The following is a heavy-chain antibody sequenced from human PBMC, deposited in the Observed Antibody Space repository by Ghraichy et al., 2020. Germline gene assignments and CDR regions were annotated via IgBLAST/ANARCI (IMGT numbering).Heavy chain of an antibody. Sequence: GESLNISCAASGFTFSSYSMNWVRQAPGKGLEWVSYISSSSTIYYADSVKGRFTISRDNAKNSLYLQMNSLRDEDTAVYYCARDKTVIKYAFDIWGQGTMVTVSS. D-gene: IGHD3-10*01. CDR3: ARDKTVIKYAFDI. V-gene: IGHV3-48*02. J-gene: IGHJ3*02. CDR2: ISSSSTI. CDR1: GFTFSSYS.